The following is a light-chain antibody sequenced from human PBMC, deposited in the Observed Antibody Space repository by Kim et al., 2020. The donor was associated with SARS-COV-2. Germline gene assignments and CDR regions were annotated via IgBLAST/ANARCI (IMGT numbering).Light chain of an antibody. V-gene: IGKV3-20*01. CDR1: QSVSSSY. CDR3: QQYGNSPHT. CDR2: GAS. J-gene: IGKJ1*01. Sequence: EIVLTQSPGTPSLSPGERATLSCRASQSVSSSYLAWYQQKPGQAPRLLIYGASSRATGVPDRFSGSGSGTDFTLTITRLEPEDFAVYYCQQYGNSPHTFGQGTKVDIK.